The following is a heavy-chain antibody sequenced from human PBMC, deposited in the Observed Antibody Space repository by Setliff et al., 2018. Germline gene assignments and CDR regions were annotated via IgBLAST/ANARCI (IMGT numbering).Heavy chain of an antibody. CDR2: IGVYSGNT. D-gene: IGHD3-3*01. V-gene: IGHV1-18*01. CDR3: MGLVRFCSRTVCQRTSGDEA. CDR1: GYTFRQSI. Sequence: ASVKVSCKAAGYTFRQSIVSWVRQAPGQGLEWLGWIGVYSGNTYSAQRFQGRVSLTTDESTNTAYLELRGLRSDDTAVYYCMGLVRFCSRTVCQRTSGDEAWGQGTLVTVSS. J-gene: IGHJ5*02.